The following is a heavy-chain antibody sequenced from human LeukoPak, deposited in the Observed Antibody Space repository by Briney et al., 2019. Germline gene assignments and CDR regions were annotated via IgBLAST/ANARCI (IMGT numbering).Heavy chain of an antibody. D-gene: IGHD2-21*02. V-gene: IGHV3-15*01. CDR3: ATTRRGDGIGC. CDR1: GFTFSDAW. J-gene: IGHJ4*02. Sequence: GGSLRLSCGSSGFTFSDAWMSWVRQAPGKGLEWVGRIKSNDAGGATAYAAPVKGRFTISRDDSKTTMYMVMKSLKTEDTAIYYCATTRRGDGIGCWSQGTLVTVSS. CDR2: IKSNDAGGAT.